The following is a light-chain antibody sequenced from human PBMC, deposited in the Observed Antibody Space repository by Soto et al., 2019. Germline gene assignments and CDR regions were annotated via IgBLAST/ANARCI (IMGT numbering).Light chain of an antibody. CDR3: SSFVAGNDYWV. J-gene: IGLJ3*02. Sequence: QSALTQPPSASGSPGRSVTISCTGTSSDVGGYDYVSWFQQHPGKAPKLIIYEVTKRPSGVPDRFSASKSGNTASLTVSGLQAEDEADYYCSSFVAGNDYWVFGGGTQRTVL. CDR2: EVT. CDR1: SSDVGGYDY. V-gene: IGLV2-8*01.